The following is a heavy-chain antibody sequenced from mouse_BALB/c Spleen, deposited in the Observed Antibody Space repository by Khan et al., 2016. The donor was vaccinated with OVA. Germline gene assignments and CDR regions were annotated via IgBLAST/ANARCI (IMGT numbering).Heavy chain of an antibody. CDR1: GFSLTNYG. Sequence: QVQLKQSGPGLVAPSQSLSITCIISGFSLTNYGVHWVRQPPGKGLEWLVLICSDGSTIYNSALKSRLIISKNNYESKAFLKINSIQTYDTAMYFCARKPYYHCNIMDYWGQGTSVTVSS. J-gene: IGHJ4*01. CDR2: ICSDGST. D-gene: IGHD2-4*01. V-gene: IGHV2-6*02. CDR3: ARKPYYHCNIMDY.